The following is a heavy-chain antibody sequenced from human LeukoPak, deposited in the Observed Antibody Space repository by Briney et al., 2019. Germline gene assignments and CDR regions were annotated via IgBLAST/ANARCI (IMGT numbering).Heavy chain of an antibody. V-gene: IGHV3-30*02. CDR1: GFTFSSYG. J-gene: IGHJ4*02. Sequence: GGSLRLSCAASGFTFSSYGMHWVRQAPGKGLEWVAFIRYDGSNKYYADSVKGRFTISRDNSKNTLYLQMNSLRAEDTAVYYCARGRLGELSRPDYWGQGTLVTVSS. CDR3: ARGRLGELSRPDY. CDR2: IRYDGSNK. D-gene: IGHD3-16*02.